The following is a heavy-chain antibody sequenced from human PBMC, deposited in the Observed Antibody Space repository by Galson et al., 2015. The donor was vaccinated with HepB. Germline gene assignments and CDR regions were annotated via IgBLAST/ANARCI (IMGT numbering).Heavy chain of an antibody. V-gene: IGHV1-3*01. CDR2: INAGNGNT. CDR3: ARGRLGELSLYLFDY. J-gene: IGHJ4*02. CDR1: GSTFTSYA. D-gene: IGHD3-16*02. Sequence: SVKVSCKASGSTFTSYAMHWVRQAPGQRLEWMGWINAGNGNTKYSQKFQGRVTITRNTSASTAYMELSSLRSEDTAVYYCARGRLGELSLYLFDYWGQGTLVTISS.